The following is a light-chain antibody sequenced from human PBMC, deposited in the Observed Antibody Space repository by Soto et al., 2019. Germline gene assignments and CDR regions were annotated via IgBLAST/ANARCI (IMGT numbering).Light chain of an antibody. CDR2: GAS. V-gene: IGLV2-23*01. J-gene: IGLJ1*01. CDR1: SSDVGSSDL. Sequence: QSALTQPASVSGSPGQSITISCIGTSSDVGSSDLVSCYQQHPDTAPKLLIYGASKRPSGVPNRFSGSKSGNTASLTISGLQAEDEADYYCCSYASTSPYVVGTGTKLTVL. CDR3: CSYASTSPYV.